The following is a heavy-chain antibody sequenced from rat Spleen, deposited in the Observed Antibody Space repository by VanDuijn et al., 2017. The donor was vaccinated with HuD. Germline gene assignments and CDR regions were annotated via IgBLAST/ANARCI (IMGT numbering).Heavy chain of an antibody. J-gene: IGHJ2*01. CDR1: GYSITSYY. CDR3: ARFEGASPLDY. V-gene: IGHV3-1*01. CDR2: ISYSGTT. D-gene: IGHD3-7*01. Sequence: EVQLQESGPGLVKPSQSLSLTCSVTGYSITSYYWGWIRKFPGNKMEWMGYISYSGTTNYNPSLKSRFSITRDTSKNQFFLQLRSVTTEDTATYYCARFEGASPLDYWGQGVMVTVSS.